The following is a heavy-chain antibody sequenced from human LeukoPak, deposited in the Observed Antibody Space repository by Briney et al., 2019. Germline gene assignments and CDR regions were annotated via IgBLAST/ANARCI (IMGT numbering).Heavy chain of an antibody. D-gene: IGHD5/OR15-5a*01. CDR2: MNPNSGYT. Sequence: AASVKVSCKASSYTFTSYGINWVRQATGQGLEWMAWMNPNSGYTGYAQKFQGRVTLTRDTSITTAFMELSSLRSEDTAVYYCARSLGEDLEAPSVWGQGTLVTVSS. CDR1: SYTFTSYG. CDR3: ARSLGEDLEAPSV. J-gene: IGHJ4*02. V-gene: IGHV1-8*03.